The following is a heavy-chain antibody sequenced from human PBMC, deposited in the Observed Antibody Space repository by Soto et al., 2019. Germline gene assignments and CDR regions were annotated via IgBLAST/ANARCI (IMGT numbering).Heavy chain of an antibody. CDR3: ARDAALPGEADRFDY. J-gene: IGHJ4*02. CDR1: GDSIGSNVG. Sequence: QVQRHESGPRLVKPSGHLSHTCDVSGDSIGSNVGWGGVRDPPGKWLEWIGEVYHNGLTDDNPSLRGRATMSADMSKNQFSLRVTSVTDADTAIDYCARDAALPGEADRFDYWGQGALVTVSS. D-gene: IGHD2-15*01. V-gene: IGHV4-4*02. CDR2: VYHNGLT.